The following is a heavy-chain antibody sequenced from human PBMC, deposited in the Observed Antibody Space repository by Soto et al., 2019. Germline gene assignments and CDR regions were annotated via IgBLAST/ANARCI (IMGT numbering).Heavy chain of an antibody. J-gene: IGHJ5*02. D-gene: IGHD1-26*01. CDR1: GGSFSINY. CDR2: IYYAGTT. V-gene: IGHV4-59*08. Sequence: PSESIALTCTFSGGSFSINYCAWTRQPPGKGLEWIGYIYYAGTTSYNPSLKSRVTITLETSKSQFSLRLTSVTASDTAVYYCARLGAYYQSLDPWGQGTVVTVSS. CDR3: ARLGAYYQSLDP.